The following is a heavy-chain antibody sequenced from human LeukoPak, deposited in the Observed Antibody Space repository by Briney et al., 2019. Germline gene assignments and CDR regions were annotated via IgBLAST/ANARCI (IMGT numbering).Heavy chain of an antibody. CDR3: AKVKWFGELSPFDY. D-gene: IGHD3-10*01. CDR1: GFTFSSYA. J-gene: IGHJ4*02. CDR2: ISGSGGST. Sequence: GGSLRLSCAASGFTFSSYAMSWVRQAPGKGLEWVSAISGSGGSTYYADSVKGRFTISRDNSKNTLYLQMNSLRAEDTAVYYWAKVKWFGELSPFDYWGQGTLVTVSS. V-gene: IGHV3-23*01.